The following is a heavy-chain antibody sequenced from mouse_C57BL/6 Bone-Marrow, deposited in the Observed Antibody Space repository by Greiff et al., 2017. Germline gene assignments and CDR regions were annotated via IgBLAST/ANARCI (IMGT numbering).Heavy chain of an antibody. J-gene: IGHJ3*01. Sequence: QVQLQQPGAELVMPGASVKLSCKASGYTFTSYWMHWVKQRPGQGLEWIGEIDPSDSYTNYNQKFKGKSTLTVDKSSSTAYMQLSSLTSEDSAVYYCARNDCDGFAYWGQGLWSLSLQ. CDR3: ARNDCDGFAY. CDR1: GYTFTSYW. D-gene: IGHD2-4*01. CDR2: IDPSDSYT. V-gene: IGHV1-69*01.